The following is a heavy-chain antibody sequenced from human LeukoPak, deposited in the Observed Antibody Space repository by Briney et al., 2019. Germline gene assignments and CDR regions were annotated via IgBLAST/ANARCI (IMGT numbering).Heavy chain of an antibody. CDR2: IYYSGST. CDR3: ARNRGYSYGFMLAYFDY. Sequence: PSETLSLTCTVSGGSISSYYWSWIRQPPGKGLEWIGYIYYSGSTNYNPSLKSRVTISVDTSKNQFSLKLSSVTAADTAVYYCARNRGYSYGFMLAYFDYWGQGTLVTVSS. V-gene: IGHV4-59*08. D-gene: IGHD5-18*01. J-gene: IGHJ4*02. CDR1: GGSISSYY.